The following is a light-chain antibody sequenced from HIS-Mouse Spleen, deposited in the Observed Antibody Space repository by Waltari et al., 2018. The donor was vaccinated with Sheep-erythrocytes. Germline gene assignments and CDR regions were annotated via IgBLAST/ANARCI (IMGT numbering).Light chain of an antibody. CDR1: QSISSR. CDR3: QQYNSYSPRT. J-gene: IGKJ2*01. CDR2: KAS. V-gene: IGKV1-5*03. Sequence: DIQMTQSHSTLSASVGDRVTITCRASQSISSRLAWYHQKPGKAPKLLIYKASSLESGVPSRFSGSGSGTEFTITISSLQPDDFATYYCQQYNSYSPRTFGQGTKLEIK.